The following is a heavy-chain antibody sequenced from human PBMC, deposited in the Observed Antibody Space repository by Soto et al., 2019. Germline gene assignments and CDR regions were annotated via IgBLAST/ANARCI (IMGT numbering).Heavy chain of an antibody. Sequence: QVQLVQSGAEEKKPGASVKVSCKASGYTFTSYAMHWVRQAPGQRLEWMGWINAGNGNTKYSTKFQGRVTITRDTSASTAYMELSSLRSEDTAVYYCARSIAVAGTLRYWGQGTLVTVSS. V-gene: IGHV1-3*05. J-gene: IGHJ4*02. CDR3: ARSIAVAGTLRY. CDR2: INAGNGNT. D-gene: IGHD6-19*01. CDR1: GYTFTSYA.